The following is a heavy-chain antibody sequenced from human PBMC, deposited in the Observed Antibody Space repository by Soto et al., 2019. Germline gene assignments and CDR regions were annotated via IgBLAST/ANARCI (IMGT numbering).Heavy chain of an antibody. D-gene: IGHD6-13*01. Sequence: NPPETLSLTYAFYGGSFSGYYWSWIRHPPGKGLEWIGEINHSGSTNYNPYLKSRVTISVDTSKNQFSLKLSSVTAADTAVYYCARSYSSSWYNWFDPWGQGTLVTVSS. CDR3: ARSYSSSWYNWFDP. V-gene: IGHV4-34*01. CDR2: INHSGST. CDR1: GGSFSGYY. J-gene: IGHJ5*02.